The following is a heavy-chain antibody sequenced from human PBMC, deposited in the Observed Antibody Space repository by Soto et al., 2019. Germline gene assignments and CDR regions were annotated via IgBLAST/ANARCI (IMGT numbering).Heavy chain of an antibody. V-gene: IGHV4-30-2*01. J-gene: IGHJ4*02. CDR2: IYHSGST. CDR1: GGSISSGGYS. CDR3: ASVPDY. Sequence: QLQLQESGSGLVKPSQTLSLTCAVSGGSISSGGYSWGWIRQPPGRGLGWIGYIYHSGSTSSNPSLXSXXAIPVDRSTNQFALKLRSVTAAATAMYYGASVPDYWGQGTLVTVSS.